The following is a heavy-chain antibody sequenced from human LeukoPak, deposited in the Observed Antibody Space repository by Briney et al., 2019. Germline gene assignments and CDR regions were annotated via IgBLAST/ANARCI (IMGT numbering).Heavy chain of an antibody. D-gene: IGHD3-3*01. Sequence: PSETLSLTCTVSGGSISSSSYYWGWIRQPPGKGLEWIGSIYYSGSTYYNPSLKSRVTISVDTSKNQFSLKLSSVTAADTAVYYCARGPYYDFWSGYPDAFDVWGQGTMVTVSS. CDR3: ARGPYYDFWSGYPDAFDV. CDR2: IYYSGST. V-gene: IGHV4-39*01. CDR1: GGSISSSSYY. J-gene: IGHJ3*01.